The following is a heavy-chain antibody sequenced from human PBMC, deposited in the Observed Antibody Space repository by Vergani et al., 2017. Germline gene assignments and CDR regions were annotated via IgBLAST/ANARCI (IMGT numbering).Heavy chain of an antibody. CDR2: SKPKTEGGTT. CDR3: TTGRYNWDYAKSANDY. Sequence: EVRLVESGGGLVKPGGSLRLSCQVSGFDFSQAWMNWVRQSPGKGLEYIGLSKPKTEGGTTHYNAAMKGRVTISRDDSKSVLFLEMTNWAPEDTAVYYCTTGRYNWDYAKSANDYWGQGTLVTVSS. CDR1: GFDFSQAW. V-gene: IGHV3-15*05. J-gene: IGHJ4*02. D-gene: IGHD1-7*01.